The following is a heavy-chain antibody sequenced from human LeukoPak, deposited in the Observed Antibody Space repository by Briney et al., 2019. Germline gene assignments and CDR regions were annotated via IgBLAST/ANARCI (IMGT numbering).Heavy chain of an antibody. CDR2: IYYSGST. D-gene: IGHD6-13*01. J-gene: IGHJ3*02. Sequence: PSETLSLTCTVSGGSISSYYWSWIRQPPGKGLEWIGYIYYSGSTNYNPSLKSRVTISVDTSKNQFSLKLSSVTAADTAVYYCARDRSSWYEWDIWGQGTMVTVSS. V-gene: IGHV4-59*01. CDR1: GGSISSYY. CDR3: ARDRSSWYEWDI.